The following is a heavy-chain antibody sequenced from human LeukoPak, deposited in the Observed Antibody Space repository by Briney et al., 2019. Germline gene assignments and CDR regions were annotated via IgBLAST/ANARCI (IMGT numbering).Heavy chain of an antibody. V-gene: IGHV4-59*01. Sequence: SETLSLTCTVSGGSISSYYWSWIRQPPGKGLEWIGYIYYSGSTNYNPSLKSRVTISVDTSKNQFSPKLSSVTAADTAVYYCAGGSVDILTGYKEGWFDPWGQGTLVTVSS. CDR1: GGSISSYY. J-gene: IGHJ5*02. CDR2: IYYSGST. CDR3: AGGSVDILTGYKEGWFDP. D-gene: IGHD3-9*01.